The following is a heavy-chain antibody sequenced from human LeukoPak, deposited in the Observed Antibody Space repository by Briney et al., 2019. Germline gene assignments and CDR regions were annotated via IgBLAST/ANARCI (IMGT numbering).Heavy chain of an antibody. Sequence: SQTLSLTCTVSGGSISSSSYYWSWIRQPPGKGLEWIGYIYYSGSTYYNPSLKSRVTISVDTSKNQFSLKLSSVTAADTAVYYCARRRDGYKYYYYYYMDVWGKGTTVTVSS. CDR1: GGSISSSSYY. D-gene: IGHD5-24*01. CDR2: IYYSGST. V-gene: IGHV4-30-4*08. CDR3: ARRRDGYKYYYYYYMDV. J-gene: IGHJ6*03.